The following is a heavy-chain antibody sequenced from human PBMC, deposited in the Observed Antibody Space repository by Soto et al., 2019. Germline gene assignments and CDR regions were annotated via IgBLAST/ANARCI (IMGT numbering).Heavy chain of an antibody. V-gene: IGHV1-18*01. CDR3: ARDPHGDPSDAFDI. Sequence: ASVKVSCKASGYTFTSYGISWARQAPGQGLEWMGWISAYNGNTNYAQKLQGRVTMTTDTSTSTAYMELRSLRSDDTAVYYCARDPHGDPSDAFDIWGQGTMVTVSS. CDR2: ISAYNGNT. J-gene: IGHJ3*02. D-gene: IGHD4-17*01. CDR1: GYTFTSYG.